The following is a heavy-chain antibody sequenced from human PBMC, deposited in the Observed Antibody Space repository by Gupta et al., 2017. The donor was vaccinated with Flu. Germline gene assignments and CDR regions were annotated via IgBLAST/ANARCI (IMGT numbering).Heavy chain of an antibody. Sequence: QVQLQESGPGLVKPAGTLSLTCDVSGDSISSSNWWSWVRQAPGKGLEWIGEIYHSGGANYNPSLKSRVTMSVDKSKNQFSLILTSVTAADTAVYYCARDGELCSGGTCSADVWGQGTMVTVSS. CDR1: GDSISSSNW. CDR3: ARDGELCSGGTCSADV. V-gene: IGHV4-4*02. J-gene: IGHJ6*02. D-gene: IGHD2-15*01. CDR2: IYHSGGA.